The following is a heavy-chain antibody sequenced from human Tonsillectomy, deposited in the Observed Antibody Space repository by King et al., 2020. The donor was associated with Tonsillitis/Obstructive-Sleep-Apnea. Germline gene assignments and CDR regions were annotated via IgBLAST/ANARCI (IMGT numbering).Heavy chain of an antibody. CDR3: ARHIGGGDPYYYYYMDV. CDR2: IYPGDSDT. J-gene: IGHJ6*03. Sequence: QLVQSGAEVKKPGESLKISCQGSGYSFPSYWIGWVRQMPGKGLEWMGLIYPGDSDTRYIPSFQGQVTISADKSISTAYLQWSSLKASDTAMYYCARHIGGGDPYYYYYMDVWGKGTTVTVSS. D-gene: IGHD3-10*01. V-gene: IGHV5-51*01. CDR1: GYSFPSYW.